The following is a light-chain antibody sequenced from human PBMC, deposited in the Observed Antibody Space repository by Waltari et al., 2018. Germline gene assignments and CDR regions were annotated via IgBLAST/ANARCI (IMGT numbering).Light chain of an antibody. CDR2: DAS. CDR1: QSVSTY. J-gene: IGKJ2*01. Sequence: EIVLTQSPATLPLSPGEGATLSCRASQSVSTYLAWYQQKPGQAPRLLIYDASNRAPGIPARFSASGSGTDFTLTISSIEPDDFAVYYCLQRSAWPYTFGQGTKLEIK. V-gene: IGKV3-11*01. CDR3: LQRSAWPYT.